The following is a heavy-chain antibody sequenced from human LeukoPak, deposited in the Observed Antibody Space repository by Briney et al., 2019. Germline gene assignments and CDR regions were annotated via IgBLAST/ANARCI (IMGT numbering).Heavy chain of an antibody. J-gene: IGHJ4*02. CDR2: IYSGENT. D-gene: IGHD4-17*01. V-gene: IGHV3-53*01. CDR1: GFTVSTNY. Sequence: GGSLRLSCAASGFTVSTNYMSWVRQAPGKGLEWVSLIYSGENTYYADSVKGRFTISRDSSINALFLEMNSLRAEDTAVYYCARTTVTREGLDYWGQGTLVTVSS. CDR3: ARTTVTREGLDY.